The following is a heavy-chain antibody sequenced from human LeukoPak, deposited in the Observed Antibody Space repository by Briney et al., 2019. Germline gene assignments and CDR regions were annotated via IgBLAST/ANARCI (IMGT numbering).Heavy chain of an antibody. V-gene: IGHV3-7*03. Sequence: GGSLRLSCVASGFTFSSYWMSWVRQAPGKGLEWVANIKQDGSEKYYVDSVKGRFTISRDNAKNSLYLQMNSLRAEDTAVYYCARDRWDYDILTGYFGYYYYGMDVWGQGTTVTVSS. J-gene: IGHJ6*02. D-gene: IGHD3-9*01. CDR1: GFTFSSYW. CDR3: ARDRWDYDILTGYFGYYYYGMDV. CDR2: IKQDGSEK.